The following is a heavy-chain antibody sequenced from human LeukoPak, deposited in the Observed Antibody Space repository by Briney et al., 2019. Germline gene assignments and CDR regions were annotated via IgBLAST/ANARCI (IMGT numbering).Heavy chain of an antibody. CDR3: ARQIDPWAPFYP. V-gene: IGHV4-39*01. J-gene: IGHJ5*02. CDR2: IYYSGST. Sequence: SETMSLTCTVSGGSISSSSYYWGWIRQPPGKGLEWIGSIYYSGSTYYNPSLRSRVTISVDTSKNQFSLKLSSVTAADTAVYYCARQIDPWAPFYPWGQGTLVTVSS. CDR1: GGSISSSSYY. D-gene: IGHD3-9*01.